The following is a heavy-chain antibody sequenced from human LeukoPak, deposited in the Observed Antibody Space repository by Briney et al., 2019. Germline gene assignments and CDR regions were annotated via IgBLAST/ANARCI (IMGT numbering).Heavy chain of an antibody. CDR2: ISAYNGNT. CDR3: ARDRGGGAPYDILTE. Sequence: GASVKVSCKASGYTFTSYGISWVRQAPGQGLEWMGWISAYNGNTNYAQKLQGRVTMTTDTSTSTAYMELRSLRSDDTAVYYCARDRGGGAPYDILTEWGQGTLVTVSS. J-gene: IGHJ4*02. V-gene: IGHV1-18*01. D-gene: IGHD3-9*01. CDR1: GYTFTSYG.